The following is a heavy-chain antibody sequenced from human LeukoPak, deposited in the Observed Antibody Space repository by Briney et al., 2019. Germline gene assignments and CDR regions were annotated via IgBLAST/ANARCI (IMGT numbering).Heavy chain of an antibody. CDR2: ISSSSSTI. Sequence: GGSLRLSCAASGFTFSSYSMNWVRQAPGKGLEWVSYISSSSSTIYYADSVKGRFTISRDNAKNSLYLQMNSLRAEDTAVYYCAREDDSSGYYPPFLDYWGQGTLVTVSS. J-gene: IGHJ4*02. V-gene: IGHV3-48*04. CDR3: AREDDSSGYYPPFLDY. CDR1: GFTFSSYS. D-gene: IGHD3-22*01.